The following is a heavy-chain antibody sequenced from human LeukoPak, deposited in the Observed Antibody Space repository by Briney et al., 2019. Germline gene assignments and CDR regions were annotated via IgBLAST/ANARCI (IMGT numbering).Heavy chain of an antibody. J-gene: IGHJ4*02. V-gene: IGHV3-21*01. Sequence: GGSLRLSCAASEFTFSSYTMRWVRQAPGTGLEWVSSISSSSSYIYYADSVKGRFTISRDNAKNSVFLEMNSLRVDDTAIYYCAKDARIFGVINYFDSWGQGTLVTVSS. CDR2: ISSSSSYI. CDR3: AKDARIFGVINYFDS. D-gene: IGHD3-3*01. CDR1: EFTFSSYT.